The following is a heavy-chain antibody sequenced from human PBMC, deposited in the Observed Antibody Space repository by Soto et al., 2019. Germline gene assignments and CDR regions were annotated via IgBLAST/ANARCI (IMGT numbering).Heavy chain of an antibody. CDR3: ARETTVTTFGWFDP. D-gene: IGHD4-17*01. Sequence: SETLSLTCTVSNGSISNYYWSWIRQPPGKGLEWIGYIYYSGSTNYNPSLKSRVTISVDTSKNQFSPKLTSVTTADTAVYYCARETTVTTFGWFDPWGQGTPVTVYS. CDR1: NGSISNYY. CDR2: IYYSGST. J-gene: IGHJ5*02. V-gene: IGHV4-59*01.